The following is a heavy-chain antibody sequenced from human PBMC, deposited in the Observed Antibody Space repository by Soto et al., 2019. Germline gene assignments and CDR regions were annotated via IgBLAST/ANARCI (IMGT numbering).Heavy chain of an antibody. CDR3: ARAKTTMIVPDNY. CDR1: GDSVNSGTYY. J-gene: IGHJ4*02. CDR2: IYNSGTT. D-gene: IGHD3-22*01. Sequence: QVQLQESGPGLVKPSETLSLTCTVSGDSVNSGTYYWSWIRQPPGKGLEWIGYIYNSGTTKYNPYLKSRITISADTSKNLFSLNLRSVTAAATAVYFCARAKTTMIVPDNYWGQGTLVTVSS. V-gene: IGHV4-61*01.